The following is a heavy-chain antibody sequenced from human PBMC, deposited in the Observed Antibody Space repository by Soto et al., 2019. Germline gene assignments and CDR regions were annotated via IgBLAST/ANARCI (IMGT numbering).Heavy chain of an antibody. D-gene: IGHD3-10*01. Sequence: ASVKVSCKASGYTFTSYDINWVRQATGQGLEWMGWMNPNSGNTGYAQKFQGRVTITADKSTSTAYMELSSLRSEDTAVYYCARTITMVRGVIIEPDYYYYYGMDVWGQGTTVTVSS. CDR2: MNPNSGNT. CDR3: ARTITMVRGVIIEPDYYYYYGMDV. V-gene: IGHV1-8*01. J-gene: IGHJ6*02. CDR1: GYTFTSYD.